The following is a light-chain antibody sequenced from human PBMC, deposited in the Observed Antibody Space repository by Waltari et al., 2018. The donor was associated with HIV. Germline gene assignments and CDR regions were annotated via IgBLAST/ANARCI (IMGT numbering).Light chain of an antibody. V-gene: IGLV2-14*01. CDR2: EVY. CDR1: TSDFDTFNF. CDR3: SSYSTRGFVA. J-gene: IGLJ2*01. Sequence: HSALTQPASVSGSHGQSITISCTGPTSDFDTFNFVSWYQQSPGRAPNLLTLEVYSRLCGFSERFSGSQSGDTASLTISALRAEDEADYFCSSYSTRGFVAVGGGTKVTVL.